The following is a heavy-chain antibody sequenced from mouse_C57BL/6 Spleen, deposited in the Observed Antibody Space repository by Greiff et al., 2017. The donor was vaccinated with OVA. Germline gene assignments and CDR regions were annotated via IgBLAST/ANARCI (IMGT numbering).Heavy chain of an antibody. CDR2: INPSNGGT. J-gene: IGHJ4*01. Sequence: QVQLQQSGTELVKPGASVKLSCKASGYTFTSSWMHWVKQRPGQGLEWIGNINPSNGGTNYNEKFKSKATLTVDKSSSTAYMQLSSLTSEDSAVYYCARRWSVSYYAMDYWGQGTSVTVSS. CDR3: ARRWSVSYYAMDY. CDR1: GYTFTSSW. V-gene: IGHV1-53*01. D-gene: IGHD1-1*02.